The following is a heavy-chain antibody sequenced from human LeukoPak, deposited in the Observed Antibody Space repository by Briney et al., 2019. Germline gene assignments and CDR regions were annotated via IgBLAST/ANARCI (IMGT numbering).Heavy chain of an antibody. D-gene: IGHD6-13*01. CDR3: ARGSSSLRDAFDI. CDR1: GYSISSGYY. CDR2: IYHSGST. J-gene: IGHJ3*02. V-gene: IGHV4-38-2*02. Sequence: SETLSLTCTVSGYSISSGYYWGWIRQPPGKGLEWIGSIYHSGSTYYNPSLKSRVTISVGTSKNQFSLKLSSVTAADTAVYYCARGSSSLRDAFDIWGQGTMVTVSS.